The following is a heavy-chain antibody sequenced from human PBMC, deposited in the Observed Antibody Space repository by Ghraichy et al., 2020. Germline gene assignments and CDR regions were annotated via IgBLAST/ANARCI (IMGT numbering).Heavy chain of an antibody. CDR3: VRDEKLVQFDY. D-gene: IGHD6-13*01. Sequence: ASVKVSCKASGYPFTVYSINWVRQAPGQGLEWMGWITPSTGNPTYAKGFTGRFVFSLDNSVNTAYLQINSLKAEDTAVYYCVRDEKLVQFDYWGQGTLVTVSS. J-gene: IGHJ4*02. CDR1: GYPFTVYS. CDR2: ITPSTGNP. V-gene: IGHV7-4-1*02.